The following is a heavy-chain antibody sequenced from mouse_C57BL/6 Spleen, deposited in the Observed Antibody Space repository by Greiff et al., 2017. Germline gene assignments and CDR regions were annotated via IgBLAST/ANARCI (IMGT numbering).Heavy chain of an antibody. Sequence: QVQLQQSGPELVKPGASVKISCKASGYAFSSSWMNWVKQRPGQGLEWIGRIYPGDGDTNYNGKFKGKATLTADTSSSTAYMQLSSLTSVDSAVYFCARPGNYGGYYAMDYWGQGTSVTVSS. D-gene: IGHD2-1*01. J-gene: IGHJ4*01. CDR3: ARPGNYGGYYAMDY. CDR2: IYPGDGDT. CDR1: GYAFSSSW. V-gene: IGHV1-82*01.